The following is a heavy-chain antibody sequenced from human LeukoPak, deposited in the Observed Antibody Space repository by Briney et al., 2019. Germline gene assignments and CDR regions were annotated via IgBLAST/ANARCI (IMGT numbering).Heavy chain of an antibody. J-gene: IGHJ4*02. CDR1: GYTFTSYG. Sequence: ASVKVSCKASGYTFTSYGISWVRQAPGQGLEWMGWISTYNGNTNYAQNLQGRVTMTTDTSTSTAYMELRSLRSDDTAVYYCARVEGSGSYNDYWGQGTLVTVSS. V-gene: IGHV1-18*01. CDR2: ISTYNGNT. D-gene: IGHD3-10*01. CDR3: ARVEGSGSYNDY.